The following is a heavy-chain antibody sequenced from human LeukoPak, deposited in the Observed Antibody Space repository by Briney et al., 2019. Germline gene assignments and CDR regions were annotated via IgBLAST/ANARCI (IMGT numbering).Heavy chain of an antibody. D-gene: IGHD3-22*01. J-gene: IGHJ4*02. V-gene: IGHV4-59*12. CDR2: IYYSGST. CDR3: ARANPAPYDSSGYNFRGYFDY. Sequence: SETLSLTCTVSGGSISSYYWSWIRQPPGKGLEWIGYIYYSGSTYYNPSLKSRVTISVDTSKNQFSLKLSSVTAADTAVYYCARANPAPYDSSGYNFRGYFDYWGQGTRVTVSS. CDR1: GGSISSYY.